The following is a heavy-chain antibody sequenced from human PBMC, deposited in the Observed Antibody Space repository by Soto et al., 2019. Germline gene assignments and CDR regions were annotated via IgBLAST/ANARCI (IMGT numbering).Heavy chain of an antibody. J-gene: IGHJ3*02. Sequence: ASVKVSCKASGYTFTSYGISWVRQAPGQGLEWMGWISAYNGNTNYAQKLQGRVSMTTDTSTSTAYMELRSLRSDDTAVYYCAGGDFLLVPGAFDIWGQGTMVTVS. CDR1: GYTFTSYG. CDR2: ISAYNGNT. D-gene: IGHD2-2*01. V-gene: IGHV1-18*01. CDR3: AGGDFLLVPGAFDI.